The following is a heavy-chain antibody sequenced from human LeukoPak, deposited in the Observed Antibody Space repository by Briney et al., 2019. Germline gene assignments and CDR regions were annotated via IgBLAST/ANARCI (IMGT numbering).Heavy chain of an antibody. V-gene: IGHV1-18*01. CDR1: GYTFTSYG. CDR3: ARDFLHRGAAGNFDY. CDR2: ISAYNGNT. J-gene: IGHJ4*02. D-gene: IGHD6-13*01. Sequence: ASVKVSCKASGYTFTSYGISWVRQAPGQGLEWMGWISAYNGNTNYAQKLQGRVTMTTDTSTSTAYMELRSLRSDDTAVYYCARDFLHRGAAGNFDYWGQGTLVTVSS.